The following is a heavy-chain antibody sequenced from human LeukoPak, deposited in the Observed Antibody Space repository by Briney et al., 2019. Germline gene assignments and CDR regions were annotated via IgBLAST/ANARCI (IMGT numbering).Heavy chain of an antibody. J-gene: IGHJ5*02. D-gene: IGHD3-3*01. Sequence: SETLSLTCAVYGGSFSGYYWSWIRQPPGKGLEWIGEINYSGSTNYNPSLKSRVTISVDTSKNQFSLKLSSVTAADTAVYYCARGKRGYYDFWSGYYRGQNWFDPWGQGTLVTVSS. CDR1: GGSFSGYY. CDR3: ARGKRGYYDFWSGYYRGQNWFDP. V-gene: IGHV4-34*01. CDR2: INYSGST.